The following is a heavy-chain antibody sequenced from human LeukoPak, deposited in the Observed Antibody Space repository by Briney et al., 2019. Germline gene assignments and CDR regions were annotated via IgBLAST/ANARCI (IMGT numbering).Heavy chain of an antibody. Sequence: SETLSLTCTVSGGSISSYYWSWIRQPPGKGLEWIGYIYYSGSTNYNPSLKSRVTISVETSKNEFSLKLRSVTAADTAVYYCARDSSRNYFDYWGQGTLVTVSS. CDR1: GGSISSYY. D-gene: IGHD6-13*01. CDR3: ARDSSRNYFDY. CDR2: IYYSGST. J-gene: IGHJ4*02. V-gene: IGHV4-59*01.